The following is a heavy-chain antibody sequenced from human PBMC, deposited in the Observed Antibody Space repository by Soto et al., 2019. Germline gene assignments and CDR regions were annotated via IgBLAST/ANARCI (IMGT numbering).Heavy chain of an antibody. CDR2: IYHSGST. Sequence: SETLSLTCAVSSGSISSSNWWSWVRQPPGEGLEWIGEIYHSGSTNYKPSLKSRVTISVDKSKNQFSLKLSSVTAADTAVYYCATLRGAAGTPGYWGQGTLVTVSS. CDR3: ATLRGAAGTPGY. D-gene: IGHD6-13*01. V-gene: IGHV4-4*02. CDR1: SGSISSSNW. J-gene: IGHJ4*02.